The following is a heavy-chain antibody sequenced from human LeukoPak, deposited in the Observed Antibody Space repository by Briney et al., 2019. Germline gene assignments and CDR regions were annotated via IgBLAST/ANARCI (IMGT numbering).Heavy chain of an antibody. J-gene: IGHJ3*02. CDR1: GGSISSYY. D-gene: IGHD3-22*01. Sequence: PSETLSLTCTVSGGSISSYYWSWIRQPPGKGLEWIGYIYYSGSINYNPSLKSRVTISVDTSKNQFSLKLSSVTAADTAVYYCARINYYDSSGYYTEPAFDIWGQGTMVTVSS. CDR2: IYYSGSI. CDR3: ARINYYDSSGYYTEPAFDI. V-gene: IGHV4-59*01.